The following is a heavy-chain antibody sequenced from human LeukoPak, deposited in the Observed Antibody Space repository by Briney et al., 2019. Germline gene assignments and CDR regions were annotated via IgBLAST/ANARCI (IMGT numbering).Heavy chain of an antibody. Sequence: PGGSLRLSCAASGFTFSSHAMSWVRQAPGKGREWVSAISGSGASTYYADSVKGRFTISRDNSKNTLYLQMNSLRAEDTAVYYCAKDSDKLGGCYYYYMDVWGKGTTVTVSS. J-gene: IGHJ6*03. V-gene: IGHV3-23*01. CDR1: GFTFSSHA. D-gene: IGHD3-10*01. CDR3: AKDSDKLGGCYYYYMDV. CDR2: ISGSGAST.